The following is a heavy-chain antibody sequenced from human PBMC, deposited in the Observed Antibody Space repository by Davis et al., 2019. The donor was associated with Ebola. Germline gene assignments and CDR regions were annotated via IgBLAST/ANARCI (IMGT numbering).Heavy chain of an antibody. J-gene: IGHJ6*02. V-gene: IGHV3-74*01. CDR1: GFTFSSNW. CDR3: ARGSRNMDV. Sequence: GESLKISCAASGFTFSSNWMHWVRQAPGKGLVWVSRINPDGSFTDYADSVKGRFTISRDNSEETLYLQMNSLRAEDTAVYYCARGSRNMDVWGQGTTVTVSS. CDR2: INPDGSFT.